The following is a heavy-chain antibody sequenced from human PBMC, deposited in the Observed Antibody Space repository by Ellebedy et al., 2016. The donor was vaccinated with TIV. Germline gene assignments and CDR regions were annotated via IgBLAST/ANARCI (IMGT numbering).Heavy chain of an antibody. D-gene: IGHD2-15*01. CDR1: GFTFSSYG. J-gene: IGHJ6*02. CDR3: ARVGCSGGGCLWYYGMDV. CDR2: IWYDGSNK. V-gene: IGHV3-33*01. Sequence: PGGSLRLSCAASGFTFSSYGMHWVRQAPGKGLEWVAVIWYDGSNKYYADSVKGRFTISRDNSKNTLYLQMSSLRAEDTAVYYWARVGCSGGGCLWYYGMDVWGQGTTVTVSS.